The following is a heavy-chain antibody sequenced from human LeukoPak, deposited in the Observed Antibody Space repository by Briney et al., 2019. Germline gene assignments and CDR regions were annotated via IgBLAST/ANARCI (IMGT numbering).Heavy chain of an antibody. CDR1: GFIFSNYW. D-gene: IGHD2-15*01. Sequence: GGSLRLSCAPSGFIFSNYWMHWVRQVPEKGLVWVSHINGDGTSTSYADSVKGRFTISRDNARNTLYLQMNSLRPEDTAVYYCGRGYPVAAKDYWGQGTLVTVSS. V-gene: IGHV3-74*01. CDR2: INGDGTST. CDR3: GRGYPVAAKDY. J-gene: IGHJ4*02.